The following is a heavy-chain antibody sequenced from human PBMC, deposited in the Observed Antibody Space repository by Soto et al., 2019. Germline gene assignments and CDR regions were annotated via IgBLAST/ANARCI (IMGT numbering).Heavy chain of an antibody. CDR1: GGSISSSSYY. D-gene: IGHD1-1*01. J-gene: IGHJ4*02. Sequence: QLQLQESGPGLVKPSEALSLTCSVSGGSISSSSYYWGWIRQPPGQGLEWIGSIYYSGSTYYNPSLKRRVTILIHKLKTSSSLNEIMVTAADTAVYYCARLDELATISYYFDFCGQGTLVTVSS. CDR2: IYYSGST. V-gene: IGHV4-39*01. CDR3: ARLDELATISYYFDF.